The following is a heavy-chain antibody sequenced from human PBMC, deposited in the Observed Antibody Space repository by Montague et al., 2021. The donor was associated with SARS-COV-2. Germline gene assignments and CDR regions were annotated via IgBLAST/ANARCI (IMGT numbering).Heavy chain of an antibody. D-gene: IGHD6-13*01. CDR2: IYYSGST. Sequence: SETLSLTCTVSSGSISSYYWSWIRQPPGKGLEWIGYIYYSGSTNYNPSLKSRVTISVDTSKNQFSLKLSSVTAADTAVYYCARGAGYSSSWYLAFEIWGQGTMVIVSS. CDR1: SGSISSYY. J-gene: IGHJ3*02. V-gene: IGHV4-59*01. CDR3: ARGAGYSSSWYLAFEI.